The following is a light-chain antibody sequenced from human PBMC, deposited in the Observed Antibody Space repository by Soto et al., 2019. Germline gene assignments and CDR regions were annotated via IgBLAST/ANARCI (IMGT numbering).Light chain of an antibody. CDR3: CSYPSNTVI. Sequence: QSALTQPASVSGSPGQSISIPCTGTSSDIGAYNFVSWYQQHPGKAPKLMIYDVSYRPSGVSSRFSGSKSGNTASLTISGLQADDEADYFCCSYPSNTVIFGGGTKLTVL. V-gene: IGLV2-14*03. CDR1: SSDIGAYNF. J-gene: IGLJ2*01. CDR2: DVS.